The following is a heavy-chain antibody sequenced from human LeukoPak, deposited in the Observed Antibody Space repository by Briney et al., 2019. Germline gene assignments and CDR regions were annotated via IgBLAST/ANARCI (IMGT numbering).Heavy chain of an antibody. D-gene: IGHD6-13*01. CDR3: AREEQHQRGRHFEY. Sequence: ASVKVSCKASGYTFSGYYIHWVRQGPGQGLEWMGWINPNSGTNNAQNFQGRVTMTRDTSISTAYMELSRLRSDDTAVYYCAREEQHQRGRHFEYWGQGTLVTVSP. V-gene: IGHV1-2*02. J-gene: IGHJ4*02. CDR1: GYTFSGYY. CDR2: INPNSGT.